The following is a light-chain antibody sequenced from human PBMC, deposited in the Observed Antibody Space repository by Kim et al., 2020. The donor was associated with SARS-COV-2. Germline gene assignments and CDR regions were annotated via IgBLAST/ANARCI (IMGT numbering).Light chain of an antibody. V-gene: IGLV2-14*03. CDR3: SSYRDRDII. CDR2: DVS. CDR1: RRDIGAFDY. Sequence: QSALTQPASVTGSPGQAITISCTGSRRDIGAFDYVAWYQQHPGQVPKLLIYDVSTRPSGVSSRFSGSKSGNTASLNISGLQPEDEADYICSSYRDRDIIFGSGTKVTVL. J-gene: IGLJ6*01.